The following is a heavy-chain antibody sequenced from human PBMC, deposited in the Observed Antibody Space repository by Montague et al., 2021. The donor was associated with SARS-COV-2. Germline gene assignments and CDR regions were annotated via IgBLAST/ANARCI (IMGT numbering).Heavy chain of an antibody. V-gene: IGHV2-70*01. D-gene: IGHD4-11*01. CDR2: IDWDDDK. Sequence: PALVKPTQTLTLTCTFSGFSLSTSGMCVSWIRQPPGKALEWLALIDWDDDKYYSTSLKTRLTIPKDTSKNQVVLTMTNMDPVDTATYYCARVTTVTYPYYYFHRNDVWGQGTTVTVSS. J-gene: IGHJ6*02. CDR1: GFSLSTSGMC. CDR3: ARVTTVTYPYYYFHRNDV.